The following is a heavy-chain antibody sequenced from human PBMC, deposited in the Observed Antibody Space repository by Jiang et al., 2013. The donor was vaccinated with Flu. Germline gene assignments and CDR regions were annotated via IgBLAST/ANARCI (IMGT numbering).Heavy chain of an antibody. J-gene: IGHJ4*02. D-gene: IGHD6-13*01. CDR2: IYYSGST. Sequence: GLVKPSETLSLTCTVSGGSISSSSYYWGWIRQPPGKGLEWIGSIYYSGSTYYNPSLKSRVTISVDTSKNQFSLKLSSVTAADTAVYYCARLLAGAAGIDDYWGQGTLVTVSS. CDR3: ARLLAGAAGIDDY. V-gene: IGHV4-39*01. CDR1: GGSISSSSYY.